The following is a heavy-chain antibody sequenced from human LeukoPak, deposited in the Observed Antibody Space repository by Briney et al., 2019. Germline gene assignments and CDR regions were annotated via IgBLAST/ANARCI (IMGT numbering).Heavy chain of an antibody. CDR3: ARRGEFTTVRGGTPWAFDY. CDR1: GYSIDNRYY. CDR2: ISHSGST. D-gene: IGHD3-10*01. Sequence: PSETLSLTCTVSGYSIDNRYYWGWMRQPPGKGLEWMGSISHSGSTYYTPSLKSRVTISLDTSKNQFSLKLTSVTAADTAAYYCARRGEFTTVRGGTPWAFDYWGQGTLVTVSS. J-gene: IGHJ4*02. V-gene: IGHV4-38-2*02.